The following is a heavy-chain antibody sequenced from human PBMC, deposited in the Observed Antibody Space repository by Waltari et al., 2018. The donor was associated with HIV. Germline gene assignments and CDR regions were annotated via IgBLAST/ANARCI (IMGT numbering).Heavy chain of an antibody. CDR3: AKDAASIHYYGMDV. CDR2: ISWNSDII. CDR1: GFNFDNFA. Sequence: EMQLVASGGGLVQPGRSLSTSCAASGFNFDNFAMSWVRQAPGKGLGWVSGISWNSDIIGYADSVKGRFTISRDNAKNSLYLQMNSLGAEDTALYYCAKDAASIHYYGMDVWGQGTTVTVS. D-gene: IGHD2-2*01. J-gene: IGHJ6*02. V-gene: IGHV3-9*01.